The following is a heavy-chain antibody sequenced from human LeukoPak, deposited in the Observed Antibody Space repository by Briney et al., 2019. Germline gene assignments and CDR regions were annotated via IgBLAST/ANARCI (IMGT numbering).Heavy chain of an antibody. CDR2: INPNGGGP. Sequence: ASVKVSCKASGNIFTGYYLHWVRQAPGQGLEWMGWINPNGGGPKYAPKFQGRVTMTRDTSINTVYMELSRLRSDDTAVYYCGTVLFSFSYGRGGGAQGPLATFSS. CDR1: GNIFTGYY. D-gene: IGHD3-10*02. V-gene: IGHV1-2*02. CDR3: GTVLFSFSYGRGG. J-gene: IGHJ4*02.